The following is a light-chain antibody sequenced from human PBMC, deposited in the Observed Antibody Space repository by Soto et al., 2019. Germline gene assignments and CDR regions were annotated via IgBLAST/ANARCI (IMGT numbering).Light chain of an antibody. CDR2: GNS. V-gene: IGLV1-40*01. CDR3: QSYDSSLSVV. CDR1: SSNIGAGYD. Sequence: QSVLTQPPSVSGAPGQRVTISCTGSSSNIGAGYDVHWYQQLPGTAPKLLIYGNSNRPSGVPDRFSGSKSGTSASLAITGLQAEEEADYYYQSYDSSLSVVFGGGTKLTVL. J-gene: IGLJ2*01.